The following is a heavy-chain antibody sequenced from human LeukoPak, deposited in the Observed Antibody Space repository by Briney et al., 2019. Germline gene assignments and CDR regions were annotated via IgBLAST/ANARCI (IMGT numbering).Heavy chain of an antibody. CDR3: ARGGVSVGDASSWSG. CDR2: INPKSGCT. CDR1: GYTFTDHY. Sequence: SVNVSCKSSGYTFTDHYMHWVRQAPGQEREWMGWINPKSGCTKYAEQFGGRVTMTKDKSISTALMELSSLKSDDTAANYCARGGVSVGDASSWSGWGQGTLVSVSS. D-gene: IGHD6-13*01. J-gene: IGHJ4*02. V-gene: IGHV1-2*02.